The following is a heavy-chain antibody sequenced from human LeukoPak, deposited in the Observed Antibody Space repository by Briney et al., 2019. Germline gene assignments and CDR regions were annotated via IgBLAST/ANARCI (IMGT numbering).Heavy chain of an antibody. Sequence: SETLSLTCTVSGGSISSSSYYWGWIRQPPGKGLEWIGSIYYSGSTYYNPSLKSRVTISVDTSKNQFSLKLSSVTAADTAVYYCARDRSLYSSGPWYGMDVWGQGTTVTVSS. CDR1: GGSISSSSYY. CDR2: IYYSGST. V-gene: IGHV4-39*07. D-gene: IGHD6-19*01. J-gene: IGHJ6*02. CDR3: ARDRSLYSSGPWYGMDV.